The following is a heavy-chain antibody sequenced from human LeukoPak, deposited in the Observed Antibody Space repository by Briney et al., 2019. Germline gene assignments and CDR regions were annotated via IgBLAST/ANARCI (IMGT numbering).Heavy chain of an antibody. CDR2: IYYSGST. J-gene: IGHJ3*02. CDR1: GGSISSGGYY. Sequence: PSETLSLTCTVSGGSISSGGYYWSWIRQHPGKGLEWIGYIYYSGSTYYNPSLKSRVTISVDTSKNQFSLKLSSVTAADTAVYYCARVGFVDRGVISEAFDIWGQGTMVTVSS. D-gene: IGHD3-10*01. V-gene: IGHV4-31*03. CDR3: ARVGFVDRGVISEAFDI.